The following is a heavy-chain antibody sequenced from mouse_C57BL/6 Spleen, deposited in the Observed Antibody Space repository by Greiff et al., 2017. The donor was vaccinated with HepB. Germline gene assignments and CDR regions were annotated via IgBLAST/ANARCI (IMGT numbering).Heavy chain of an antibody. V-gene: IGHV1-54*01. CDR2: INPGSGGT. CDR1: GYAFTNYL. D-gene: IGHD1-1*01. J-gene: IGHJ2*01. CDR3: ARRKVLPDY. Sequence: QVQLQQSGAELVRPGTSVKVSCKASGYAFTNYLIEWVKQRPGQGLEWIGVINPGSGGTNYNEKFKGKATLTADKSSSTAYMQLSSLTSEDSAVYFCARRKVLPDYWGQGTTLTVSS.